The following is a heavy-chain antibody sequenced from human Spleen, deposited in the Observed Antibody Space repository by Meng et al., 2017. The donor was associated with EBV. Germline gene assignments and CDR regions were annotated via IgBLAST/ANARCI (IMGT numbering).Heavy chain of an antibody. V-gene: IGHV3-11*01. CDR1: RFTFCHYS. J-gene: IGHJ4*02. CDR2: IATTGTSV. D-gene: IGHD3-10*01. Sequence: VGLGLGFASFCDSLYRLSATPRFTFCHYSRTWLGQAPGRGLEWVSYIATTGTSVYHADSVRGRFTISRDNAKNSLYLQMNNLRGEDTAVYYCARGVVSLSLTSYDNWGQGTLVTVSS. CDR3: ARGVVSLSLTSYDN.